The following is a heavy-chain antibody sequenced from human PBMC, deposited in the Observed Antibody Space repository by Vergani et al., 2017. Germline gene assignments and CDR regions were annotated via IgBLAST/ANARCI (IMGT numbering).Heavy chain of an antibody. CDR1: GFTFSSYA. J-gene: IGHJ3*02. CDR3: ARDEIAAAGTNAFDI. CDR2: ISYDGSNK. V-gene: IGHV3-30*01. D-gene: IGHD6-13*01. Sequence: QVQLVESGGGVVQPGRSLSLSCAASGFTFSSYAMHWVRQAPGKGLEWVAVISYDGSNKYYADSVKGRFTISRDNSKNTLYLQMNSLRAEDTAVYYCARDEIAAAGTNAFDIWGQETMVTVSS.